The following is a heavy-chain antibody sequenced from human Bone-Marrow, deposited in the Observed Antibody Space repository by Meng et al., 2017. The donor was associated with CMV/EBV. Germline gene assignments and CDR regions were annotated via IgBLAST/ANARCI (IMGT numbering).Heavy chain of an antibody. CDR2: INHSGSP. CDR3: ARGIAARRCWFDP. CDR1: GGSFSGYY. D-gene: IGHD6-6*01. Sequence: CAVYGGSFSGYYWRWIRQPPGKWLEWIGEINHSGSPNYNPSLTSRVTISVDTSKNQFSLKLSSVTAADTAVYYCARGIAARRCWFDPWGQGTLVTVSS. J-gene: IGHJ5*02. V-gene: IGHV4-34*01.